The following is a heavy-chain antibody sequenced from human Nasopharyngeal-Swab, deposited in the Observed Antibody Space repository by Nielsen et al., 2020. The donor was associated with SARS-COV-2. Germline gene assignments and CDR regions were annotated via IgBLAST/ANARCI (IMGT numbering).Heavy chain of an antibody. CDR1: RYTFPSYS. CDR2: INTNTGNP. D-gene: IGHD6-19*01. V-gene: IGHV7-4-1*02. Sequence: ASVTVSCKASRYTFPSYSMNWVRQAPGQGLEWMGWINTNTGNPTHAQGFTGRFVFSLDTSVSTAYLQISSLKAEDTAVYYCARKRTVQWLVQGGWFDPWGQGTLVTVSS. CDR3: ARKRTVQWLVQGGWFDP. J-gene: IGHJ5*02.